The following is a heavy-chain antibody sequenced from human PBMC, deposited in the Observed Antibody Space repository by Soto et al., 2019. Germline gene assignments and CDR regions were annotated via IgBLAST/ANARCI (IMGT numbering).Heavy chain of an antibody. CDR2: ISYDGSNK. Sequence: QVQLVESGGGVVQPGRSLRLSCAASGFTFSSYAMHWVRQAPGKGLEWVAVISYDGSNKYYADSVKGRFTISRDNSKNTLYLQMNSLRAEDTAVYYCARVRTVVTSDDAFAIWGQGTMVTVSS. J-gene: IGHJ3*02. D-gene: IGHD2-21*02. CDR3: ARVRTVVTSDDAFAI. CDR1: GFTFSSYA. V-gene: IGHV3-30-3*01.